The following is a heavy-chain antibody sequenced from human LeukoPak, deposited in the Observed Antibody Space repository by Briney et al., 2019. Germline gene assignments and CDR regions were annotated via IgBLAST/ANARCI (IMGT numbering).Heavy chain of an antibody. CDR2: ISSSGGTT. V-gene: IGHV3-23*01. CDR1: GFTFSNYA. CDR3: AKGNCSSTSCSPFSDY. D-gene: IGHD2-2*01. Sequence: GGSLRLSCAASGFTFSNYAMSWVRQAPGKGLEWVSPISSSGGTTYYADSVKGRFTISRDNSKNTLYLQMNSLRADDTSVYYCAKGNCSSTSCSPFSDYWGQGTLVTVSS. J-gene: IGHJ4*02.